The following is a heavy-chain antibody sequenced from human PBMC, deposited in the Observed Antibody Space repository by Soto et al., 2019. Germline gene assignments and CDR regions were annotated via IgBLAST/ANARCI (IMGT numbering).Heavy chain of an antibody. Sequence: PSETLSLTCTVSGGSISSGGYHWSWIRQHPGKGLEWIGYIYYSGSTYYNPSLKSRVTISVDTSKNQFSLKLSSVTAADTAVYYCASGTVATARYDYWGQGTLVTVSS. CDR3: ASGTVATARYDY. J-gene: IGHJ4*02. CDR2: IYYSGST. D-gene: IGHD2-15*01. V-gene: IGHV4-31*03. CDR1: GGSISSGGYH.